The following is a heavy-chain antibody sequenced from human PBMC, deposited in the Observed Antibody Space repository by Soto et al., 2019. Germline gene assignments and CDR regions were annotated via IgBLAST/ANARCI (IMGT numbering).Heavy chain of an antibody. CDR1: GGSISSSNW. CDR3: ATHLGLVYFDY. J-gene: IGHJ4*02. D-gene: IGHD6-19*01. V-gene: IGHV4-4*02. CDR2: IYHSGST. Sequence: PSETLSLTCAASGGSISSSNWWGWVRQPPGKGLEWIGEIYHSGSTNYNPSLKSRVTMSVDKSKNQFSLKLSSVTAADTAVYYCATHLGLVYFDYWGQGTLVTVSS.